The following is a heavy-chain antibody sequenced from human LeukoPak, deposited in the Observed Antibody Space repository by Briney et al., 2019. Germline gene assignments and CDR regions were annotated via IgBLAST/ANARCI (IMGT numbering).Heavy chain of an antibody. D-gene: IGHD6-13*01. CDR2: IYYSGST. Sequence: NPSETLSLTCTVSGGSISSYYWSWIRQPPGKGLEWIGYIYYSGSTNYNPSLKSRVTISVDTSKNQFSLKLSSVTAADTAVYYCARGYSSSWYFDLWGRGTLVTVSS. V-gene: IGHV4-59*01. J-gene: IGHJ2*01. CDR3: ARGYSSSWYFDL. CDR1: GGSISSYY.